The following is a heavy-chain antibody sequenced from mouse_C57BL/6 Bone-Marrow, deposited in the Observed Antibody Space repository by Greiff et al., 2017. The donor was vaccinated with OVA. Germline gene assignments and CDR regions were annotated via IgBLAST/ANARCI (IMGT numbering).Heavy chain of an antibody. D-gene: IGHD3-2*02. Sequence: VQLQQPGAELVRPGSSVKLSCKASGYTFTSYWMDWVKQRPGQGLEWIGNIYPSDSETHYNQKFKDKATLTVDKSSSTAYMQLSSLTSEDSAVYYCARAGGSGYYFDYWGQGTTLTVSS. CDR3: ARAGGSGYYFDY. J-gene: IGHJ2*01. CDR2: IYPSDSET. CDR1: GYTFTSYW. V-gene: IGHV1-61*01.